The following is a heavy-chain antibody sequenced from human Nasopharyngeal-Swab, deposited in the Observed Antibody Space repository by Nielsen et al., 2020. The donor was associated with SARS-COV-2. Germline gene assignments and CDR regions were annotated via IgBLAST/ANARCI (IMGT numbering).Heavy chain of an antibody. V-gene: IGHV5-51*01. CDR3: ARHALDYYGSAYGMDV. J-gene: IGHJ6*02. D-gene: IGHD3-10*01. Sequence: GESLKISCKGFGYSFTSYWIGWVRQMPGKGLEWMGIIYPGDSDTRYSPSFQGQVTISADKSISTAYLQWSSLKASDTAMYYCARHALDYYGSAYGMDVWGQGTTVTVSS. CDR1: GYSFTSYW. CDR2: IYPGDSDT.